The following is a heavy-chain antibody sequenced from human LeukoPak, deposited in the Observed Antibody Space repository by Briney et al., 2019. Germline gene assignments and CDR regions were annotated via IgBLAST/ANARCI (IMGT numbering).Heavy chain of an antibody. D-gene: IGHD1-26*01. Sequence: GGSLRLSCTASGMNFEKYAMHWVRQRPGKGLEWVGVISADGKADHADSVKGRFTVSRDNSKDSLSLQMSSLRDEDTALYYCATWAFYHGLDVWCQGTTVIVSS. CDR2: ISADGKA. V-gene: IGHV3-43*02. CDR1: GMNFEKYA. J-gene: IGHJ6*02. CDR3: ATWAFYHGLDV.